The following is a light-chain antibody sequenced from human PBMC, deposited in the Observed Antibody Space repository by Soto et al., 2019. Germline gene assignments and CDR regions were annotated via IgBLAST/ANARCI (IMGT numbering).Light chain of an antibody. CDR3: DPYQNSWT. Sequence: EIALTQAAATRSLNTGKRATLSCRASQSVSSYLAWYQQKPGQAPRLLIYDTSNRATGIPARFRGSGSGTDFTLTISSLEPDDFPVYYCDPYQNSWTFGQGTKVDIK. CDR2: DTS. V-gene: IGKV3-11*01. CDR1: QSVSSY. J-gene: IGKJ1*01.